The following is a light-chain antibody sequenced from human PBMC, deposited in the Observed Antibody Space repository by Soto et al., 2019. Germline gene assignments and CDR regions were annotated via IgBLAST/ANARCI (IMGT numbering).Light chain of an antibody. CDR3: QQYDSYWT. Sequence: DIQMTQSPSTLSASVGDTVTITCRASQSVSVWLAWYQQKPGKAPKLLIYKASRLESGVPSRFSGRGSGTEFTLTISSLQSKDFATYYCQQYDSYWTFGQGTTVDIK. V-gene: IGKV1-5*03. CDR2: KAS. CDR1: QSVSVW. J-gene: IGKJ1*01.